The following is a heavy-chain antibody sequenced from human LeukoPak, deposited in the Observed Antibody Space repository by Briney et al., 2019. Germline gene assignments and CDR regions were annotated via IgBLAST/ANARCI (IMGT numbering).Heavy chain of an antibody. D-gene: IGHD3-22*01. CDR3: AKDKADNYYDSSGYYSSGGMDV. V-gene: IGHV3-9*01. J-gene: IGHJ6*02. CDR2: ISLDRGSI. CDR1: GFTFDDSA. Sequence: GGSLRLSCAASGFTFDDSAMRWVRQHPGKGLEWVSGISLDRGSIGYADSVKGRFTISRDNAKNSLYLQMNSLRAEDTALYYCAKDKADNYYDSSGYYSSGGMDVWGQGTTVTVSS.